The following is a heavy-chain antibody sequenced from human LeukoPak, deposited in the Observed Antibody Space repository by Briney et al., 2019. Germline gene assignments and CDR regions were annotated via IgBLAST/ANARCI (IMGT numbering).Heavy chain of an antibody. CDR1: GGSISSYY. V-gene: IGHV4-59*01. CDR2: IYYSGST. D-gene: IGHD3-16*01. CDR3: ARGGGNDFDY. J-gene: IGHJ4*02. Sequence: SETLSLTCTVSGGSISSYYWSWIRQPPGKGLEWIGYIYYSGSTNYNPSLKSRVTISVDTSKNQFFLKLSSVTAADTAVYYCARGGGNDFDYWGQGTLVTVSS.